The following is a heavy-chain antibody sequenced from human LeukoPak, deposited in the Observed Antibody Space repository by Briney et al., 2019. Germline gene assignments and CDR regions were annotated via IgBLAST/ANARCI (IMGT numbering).Heavy chain of an antibody. CDR3: ARDSTVVDYYYGMDV. V-gene: IGHV1-69*01. D-gene: IGHD4-23*01. J-gene: IGHJ6*02. CDR1: GGTFSSYA. Sequence: SVKVSCKASGGTFSSYAISWVRQAPGQGLEWMGGIIPIFGTANYAQKFQGRVTITADESTSTAYMGLSSLRSEDTAVYYCARDSTVVDYYYGMDVWGQGTTVTVSS. CDR2: IIPIFGTA.